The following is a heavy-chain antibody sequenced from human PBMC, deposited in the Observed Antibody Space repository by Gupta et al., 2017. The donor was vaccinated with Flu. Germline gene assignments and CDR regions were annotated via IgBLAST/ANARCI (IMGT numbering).Heavy chain of an antibody. CDR2: IWGDGSNK. J-gene: IGHJ4*02. D-gene: IGHD2-21*02. Sequence: GKGLEWVAVIWGDGSNKEYADSVKGRFTISRDNSKNTLYLQMNSLRAEDTAVYYCARSDWNYFEYWGQGTLVTVSS. V-gene: IGHV3-33*01. CDR3: ARSDWNYFEY.